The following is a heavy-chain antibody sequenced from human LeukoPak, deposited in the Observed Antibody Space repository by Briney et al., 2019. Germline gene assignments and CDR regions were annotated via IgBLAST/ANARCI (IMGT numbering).Heavy chain of an antibody. CDR1: GFTFGDHA. D-gene: IGHD5-18*01. J-gene: IGHJ6*02. CDR3: TRGLIQLWIHNGMDV. Sequence: PGRSLRLSCTTSGFTFGDHAMGWVRQAPGKGLEWVGFIRSKAYRGTTEYAASVKGRFTISRDDSRGIAYLQMNSLKTEDTGFYYCTRGLIQLWIHNGMDVWGQGTTVTVSS. V-gene: IGHV3-49*04. CDR2: IRSKAYRGTT.